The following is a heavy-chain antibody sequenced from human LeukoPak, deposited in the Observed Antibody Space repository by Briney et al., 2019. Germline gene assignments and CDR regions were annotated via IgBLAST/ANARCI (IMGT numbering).Heavy chain of an antibody. V-gene: IGHV3-33*01. CDR2: IWYDGSNK. CDR1: GFTFSSYG. CDR3: AREWIPSDYFDY. D-gene: IGHD5-18*01. J-gene: IGHJ4*02. Sequence: PGGSLRLSCAASGFTFSSYGMHWVRQAPGKGLEWVAVIWYDGSNKYYADSVKGRFTISRDNSKNTLYLQMNSLRAEDTAVYYCAREWIPSDYFDYWGQGTLVTVSS.